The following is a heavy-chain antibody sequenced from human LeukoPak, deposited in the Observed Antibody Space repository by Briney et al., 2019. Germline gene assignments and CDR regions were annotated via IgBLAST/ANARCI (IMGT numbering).Heavy chain of an antibody. CDR1: GFTSSSYS. V-gene: IGHV3-21*01. J-gene: IGHJ4*02. CDR2: ISSSSSYI. D-gene: IGHD6-19*01. Sequence: GSLRLSCAASGFTSSSYSMNWVRQAPGKGLEWVSSISSSSSYIYYADSVKGRFTISRDNAKNSLYLQMNSLRAEDTAVYYCAREVAVASCDYWGQGTLVTVSS. CDR3: AREVAVASCDY.